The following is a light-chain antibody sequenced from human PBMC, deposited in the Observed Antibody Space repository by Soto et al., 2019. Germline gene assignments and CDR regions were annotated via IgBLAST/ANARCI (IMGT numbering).Light chain of an antibody. CDR2: DNN. V-gene: IGLV1-51*01. CDR3: GTWDSSLSAYVV. J-gene: IGLJ2*01. CDR1: SSNIGNNY. Sequence: QSVLTQPPSVSAPPGQKVTLSCSGSSSNIGNNYVSWYQQLPGTAPKLLIYDNNKRPSGIPDRFSGSKSGTSATLGITGLQTGDEADYYCGTWDSSLSAYVVFGGGTKLTVL.